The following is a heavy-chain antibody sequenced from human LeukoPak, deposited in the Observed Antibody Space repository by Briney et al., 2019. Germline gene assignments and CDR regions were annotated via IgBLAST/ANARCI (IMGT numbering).Heavy chain of an antibody. J-gene: IGHJ3*02. CDR1: GDSVSSNTGG. V-gene: IGHV6-1*01. CDR2: TYYRSKWYN. CDR3: ARDFGYYYDSSGGLPVRSVAFDI. D-gene: IGHD3-22*01. Sequence: SQTLSLTCAISGDSVSSNTGGWNWIRQSPSRGLEWLGRTYYRSKWYNDYAVSVKSRITINPDTSKNQFSLQLNSVTPEDTAVYYCARDFGYYYDSSGGLPVRSVAFDIWGQGTMVTVSS.